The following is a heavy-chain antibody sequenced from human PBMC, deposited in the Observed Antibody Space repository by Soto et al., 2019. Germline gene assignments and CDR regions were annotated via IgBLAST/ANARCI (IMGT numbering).Heavy chain of an antibody. J-gene: IGHJ6*02. CDR2: IIPIFGTA. Sequence: ASGKVSCKASGGTYSRDAISWVRQAPGQGLEWMGEIIPIFGTANYAQKFKGRVTITADKSTSTACMELSSLRSKDTAVSYCARGVGRSASYYYDMDGSGQVTRVAVSS. V-gene: IGHV1-69*06. CDR3: ARGVGRSASYYYDMDG. CDR1: GGTYSRDA.